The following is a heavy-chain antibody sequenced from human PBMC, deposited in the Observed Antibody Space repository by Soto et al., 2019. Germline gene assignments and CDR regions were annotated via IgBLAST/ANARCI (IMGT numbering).Heavy chain of an antibody. Sequence: GALRLYCAASGFTFSSYTMSWVRQAPGKGLEWVSAISGSGGSTYYADSVKGRFTISRDNSKNTLYLQMNSLRAEDTAVYYCAKETPDIVLMRGAAGTIGDDYWGQGTLVTVSS. CDR2: ISGSGGST. CDR1: GFTFSSYT. V-gene: IGHV3-23*01. D-gene: IGHD2-8*01. CDR3: AKETPDIVLMRGAAGTIGDDY. J-gene: IGHJ4*02.